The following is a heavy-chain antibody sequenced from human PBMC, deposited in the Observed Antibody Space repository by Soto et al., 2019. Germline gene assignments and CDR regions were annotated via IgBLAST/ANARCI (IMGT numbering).Heavy chain of an antibody. CDR1: GDSVSTNSAT. V-gene: IGHV6-1*01. J-gene: IGHJ5*01. CDR3: ARLIGNSWLYS. Sequence: TQTLSLTCVISGDSVSTNSATWDWIRQSPSRGLEWLGRTYYRSNWYTDYAVSVKGRITISPDTSNNQLSLQLNSVTPDDTAVYYCARLIGNSWLYSWGQGNQVTVSS. CDR2: TYYRSNWYT. D-gene: IGHD2-8*01.